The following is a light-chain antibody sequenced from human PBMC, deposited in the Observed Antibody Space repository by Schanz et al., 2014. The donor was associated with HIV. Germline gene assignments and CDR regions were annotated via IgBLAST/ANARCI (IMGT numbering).Light chain of an antibody. V-gene: IGLV2-23*02. CDR1: STDVGSYNL. CDR3: CSYAGTSTLT. CDR2: EVS. J-gene: IGLJ2*01. Sequence: QSALTQPASVSGSPGQSITISCTGTSTDVGSYNLVSWYQHHPGKAPKMMIFEVSKRPSGVSNRFSGSKSGNTASLTISGLQAEDEADYYCCSYAGTSTLTFGGGTQLTVL.